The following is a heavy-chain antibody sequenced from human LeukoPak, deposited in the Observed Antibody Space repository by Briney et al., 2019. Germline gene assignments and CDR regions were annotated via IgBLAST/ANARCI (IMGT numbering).Heavy chain of an antibody. CDR1: GGSFSGYY. CDR3: ARASRRWLANWFDP. D-gene: IGHD6-19*01. Sequence: SETLSLTCAVYGGSFSGYYWSWIRQPTGKGLEWIGEINHSGSTNYNPSLKSQVTISVDTSKNQFSLKLSSVTAADTAVYYCARASRRWLANWFDPWGQGTLVTVSS. CDR2: INHSGST. J-gene: IGHJ5*02. V-gene: IGHV4-34*01.